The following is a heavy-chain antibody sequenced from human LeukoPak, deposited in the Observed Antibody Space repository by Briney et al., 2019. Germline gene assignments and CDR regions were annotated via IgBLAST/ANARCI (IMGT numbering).Heavy chain of an antibody. J-gene: IGHJ4*02. D-gene: IGHD4-17*01. CDR3: ARILGYGDGGIDY. CDR2: IIPILGIA. V-gene: IGHV1-69*04. CDR1: GGTFSSYA. Sequence: SVKVPCKASGGTFSSYAISWVRQAPGQGLEWMGRIIPILGIANYAQKFQGRVTITADKSTSTAYMELSSLRSEDTAVYYCARILGYGDGGIDYWGQGTLVTVSS.